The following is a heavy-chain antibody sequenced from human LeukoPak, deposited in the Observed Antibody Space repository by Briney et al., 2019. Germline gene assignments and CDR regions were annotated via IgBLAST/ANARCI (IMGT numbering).Heavy chain of an antibody. CDR1: GYTFTSYY. Sequence: ASVKVSCKASGYTFTSYYMHWVRQAPGQGLEWMGWISAYNGNTNYAQKLQGRVTMTTDTSTSTAYMELRSLRSDDTAVYYCARDGPHIAAASIRIVDYWGQGTLVTVSS. J-gene: IGHJ4*02. CDR2: ISAYNGNT. CDR3: ARDGPHIAAASIRIVDY. D-gene: IGHD6-13*01. V-gene: IGHV1-18*04.